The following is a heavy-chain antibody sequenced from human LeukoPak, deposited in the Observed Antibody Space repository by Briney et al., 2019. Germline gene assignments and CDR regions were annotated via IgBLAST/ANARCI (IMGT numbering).Heavy chain of an antibody. Sequence: GGSLRLSCAASGFTFSESWMTWVRQVPGQGLEWVAHINHEGGGIQYADSVKGRFTISRDNAKGSVYLQMNSLRAEDTAIYHCATYINWVAGDVWGQGTTVIASS. J-gene: IGHJ6*02. CDR2: INHEGGGI. CDR3: ATYINWVAGDV. V-gene: IGHV3-7*01. D-gene: IGHD1-1*01. CDR1: GFTFSESW.